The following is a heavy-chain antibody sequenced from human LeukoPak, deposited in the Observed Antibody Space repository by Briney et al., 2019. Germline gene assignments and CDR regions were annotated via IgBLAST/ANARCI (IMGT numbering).Heavy chain of an antibody. D-gene: IGHD3-22*01. CDR2: ISGSGGST. V-gene: IGHV3-23*01. Sequence: GGSLRLSCAASGFTFSSYAMSWVRQAPGKRLEWVSAISGSGGSTYYADSVKGRFTISRDNSKNTLYLQMNSLRAEDTAVYYCAKDLDYGSYYDSSGWFDYWGQGTLVTVSS. CDR1: GFTFSSYA. CDR3: AKDLDYGSYYDSSGWFDY. J-gene: IGHJ4*02.